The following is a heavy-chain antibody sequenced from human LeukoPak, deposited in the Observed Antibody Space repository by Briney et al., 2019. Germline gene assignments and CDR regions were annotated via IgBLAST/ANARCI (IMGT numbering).Heavy chain of an antibody. CDR3: ARVRTALAFDI. CDR2: FYYSGST. D-gene: IGHD1-14*01. Sequence: SQTLSLTCTVSGGSISSGSYYWGWIRQPPGKGLERIGSFYYSGSTYYNPSLKSRVTISVDTSKNQFSLKLSSVTAADTAVYYCARVRTALAFDIWGQGTMVTVSS. V-gene: IGHV4-39*07. J-gene: IGHJ3*02. CDR1: GGSISSGSYY.